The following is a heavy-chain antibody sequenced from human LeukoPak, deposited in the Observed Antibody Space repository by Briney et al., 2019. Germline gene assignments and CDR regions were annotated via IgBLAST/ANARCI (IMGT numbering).Heavy chain of an antibody. CDR3: AKDALAYCGGDCYWGFDY. CDR1: GFTFSSYA. Sequence: PGGSLRLSCAASGFTFSSYAMSWVRQAPGKGLEWVSAISGSGGSTYYADSVKGRFTISRDNSKNTLYLQMNSLRAEDTAVYYCAKDALAYCGGDCYWGFDYWGQGTLVTVSS. J-gene: IGHJ4*02. V-gene: IGHV3-23*01. D-gene: IGHD2-21*02. CDR2: ISGSGGST.